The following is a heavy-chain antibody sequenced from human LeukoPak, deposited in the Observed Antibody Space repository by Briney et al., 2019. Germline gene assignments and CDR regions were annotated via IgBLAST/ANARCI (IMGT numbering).Heavy chain of an antibody. CDR1: GDTVAGFS. V-gene: IGHV1-24*01. D-gene: IGHD5-18*01. CDR3: ATGYTYDYSLY. J-gene: IGHJ4*02. CDR2: FDPEDGAR. Sequence: ASVKVSCKVSGDTVAGFSIHWVRQAPGHGLEWMGGFDPEDGARIFAQKFQGRVTMTEDTSTDTAYMDLSSLRSEDTAVYYCATGYTYDYSLYWGQGTLVTVSS.